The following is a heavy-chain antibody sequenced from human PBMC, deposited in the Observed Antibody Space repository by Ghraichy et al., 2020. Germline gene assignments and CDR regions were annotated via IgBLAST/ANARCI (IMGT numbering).Heavy chain of an antibody. CDR3: ARDARFLDASYNYGLDV. J-gene: IGHJ6*02. CDR1: GYIFTGYY. CDR2: INLNSGGT. Sequence: ASVKVSCKASGYIFTGYYMHWVRQAPGQGLEWMGWINLNSGGTYFAQKFQGWVTMTRDTSLSTAYLELNRLKSDDTAVYYCARDARFLDASYNYGLDVWGQGTLVTVSS. D-gene: IGHD3/OR15-3a*01. V-gene: IGHV1-2*04.